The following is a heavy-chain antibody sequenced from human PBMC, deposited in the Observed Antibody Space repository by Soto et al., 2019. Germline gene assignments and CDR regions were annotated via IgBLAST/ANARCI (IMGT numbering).Heavy chain of an antibody. CDR3: ARDLGRDSTQH. V-gene: IGHV3-53*01. CDR2: IYSGGST. Sequence: EVQLVESGGGLIQPGGCLRLSCAASGFTVSSNYMSWVRQAPGKGLEWVSVIYSGGSTSYADSVKGRFTISRDNSKNTVYLQMNSLRAEDTAVYYCARDLGRDSTQHWGQGTLVTVSS. CDR1: GFTVSSNY. D-gene: IGHD2-21*02. J-gene: IGHJ1*01.